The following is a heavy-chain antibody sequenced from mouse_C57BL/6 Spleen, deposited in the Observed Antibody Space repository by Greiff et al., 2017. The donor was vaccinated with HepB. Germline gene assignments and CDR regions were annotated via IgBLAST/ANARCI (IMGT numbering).Heavy chain of an antibody. CDR2: IWSGGST. V-gene: IGHV2-2*01. Sequence: QVQLQQSGPGLVQPSQSLSITCTVSGFSLTSYGVHWVRQSPGKGLEWLGVIWSGGSTDYNAAFISRLSISKDNSKSQVFFKMNSLQADDTAIYYCASLLYYYGSLYYYAMDYWGQGTSVTVSS. D-gene: IGHD1-1*01. J-gene: IGHJ4*01. CDR1: GFSLTSYG. CDR3: ASLLYYYGSLYYYAMDY.